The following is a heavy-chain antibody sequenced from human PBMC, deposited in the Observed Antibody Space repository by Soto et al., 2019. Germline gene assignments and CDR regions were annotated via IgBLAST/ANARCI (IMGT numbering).Heavy chain of an antibody. J-gene: IGHJ4*02. CDR2: IKTDGSVT. CDR3: ARDLGGSHDY. D-gene: IGHD3-16*01. CDR1: GFTFSTYC. Sequence: LRLSCAASGFTFSTYCMHWVRQAPGKGLVWGSRIKTDGSVTTYADSVKGRFTISRDNAKNTLYLQMNTLRAEDTAVYYCARDLGGSHDYWGRGTLVTVSS. V-gene: IGHV3-74*01.